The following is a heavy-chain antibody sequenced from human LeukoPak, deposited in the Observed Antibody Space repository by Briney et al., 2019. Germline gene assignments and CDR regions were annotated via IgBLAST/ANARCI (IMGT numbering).Heavy chain of an antibody. CDR3: AKGSSRYYFAFDI. CDR2: TSGSGAST. J-gene: IGHJ3*02. D-gene: IGHD6-25*01. Sequence: PGGSLRLSCAASGFTFSNYAMSWVRQAPGRGLELVSGTSGSGASTYYADSVQGRFTISRDNSKNTLYLQLNSLRPDDTAVYYCAKGSSRYYFAFDIWGHGTMVTVSS. V-gene: IGHV3-23*01. CDR1: GFTFSNYA.